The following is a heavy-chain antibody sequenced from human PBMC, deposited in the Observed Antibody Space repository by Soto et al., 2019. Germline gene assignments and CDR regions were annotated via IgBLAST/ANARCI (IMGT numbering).Heavy chain of an antibody. J-gene: IGHJ3*01. D-gene: IGHD2-15*01. CDR1: GYTFTSYG. CDR2: TTAYNGNT. Sequence: ASVKVSCKASGYTFTSYGISWVRQAPGQGLEWMGWTTAYNGNTDYAQKFQGRVTMTTDTSPSTAYMELRSLRFDDTAVYYCARFRYCSGGSCYSPLSDALDFWGQGTMVTVSS. CDR3: ARFRYCSGGSCYSPLSDALDF. V-gene: IGHV1-18*01.